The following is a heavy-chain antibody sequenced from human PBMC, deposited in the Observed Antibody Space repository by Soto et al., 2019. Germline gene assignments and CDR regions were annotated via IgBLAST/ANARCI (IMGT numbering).Heavy chain of an antibody. J-gene: IGHJ5*02. CDR3: ARVGYDFWSGYSNWFDP. D-gene: IGHD3-3*01. CDR1: GYTFTSYG. CDR2: ISAYNGNT. V-gene: IGHV1-18*04. Sequence: ASVKGSCKASGYTFTSYGISWVRQARGQGLEWMGWISAYNGNTNYAQKLQGRVTMTTDTSTSTAYMELRSLRSDDTAVYYCARVGYDFWSGYSNWFDPWGQGTLVTVSS.